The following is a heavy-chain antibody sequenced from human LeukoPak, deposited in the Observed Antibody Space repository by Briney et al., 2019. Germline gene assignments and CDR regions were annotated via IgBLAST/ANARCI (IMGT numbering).Heavy chain of an antibody. CDR2: IIPIFGTA. J-gene: IGHJ4*02. Sequence: SVKVSCKASGGTFSSYAISWVRQAPGQGLEWMGRIIPIFGTANYAQKFQGRVTITTDESTSTAYMELSSLRSEDTAVYYCARVSYYDFWSSDYWGQGTLITVSS. V-gene: IGHV1-69*05. D-gene: IGHD3-3*01. CDR3: ARVSYYDFWSSDY. CDR1: GGTFSSYA.